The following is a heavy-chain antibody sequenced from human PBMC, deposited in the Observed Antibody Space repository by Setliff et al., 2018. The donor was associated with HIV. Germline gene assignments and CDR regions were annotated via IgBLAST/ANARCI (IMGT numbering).Heavy chain of an antibody. Sequence: SETLSLTCTVSGGSVTSYYWSWIRQPDGKRLEWIGRISISGDTNHNPSLKSQATMSLDTSKNQFSLKLNSVTAADTAMYYCARDPTTGVDYWGQGTLVTVSS. J-gene: IGHJ4*02. V-gene: IGHV4-4*07. CDR3: ARDPTTGVDY. D-gene: IGHD4-4*01. CDR1: GGSVTSYY. CDR2: ISISGDT.